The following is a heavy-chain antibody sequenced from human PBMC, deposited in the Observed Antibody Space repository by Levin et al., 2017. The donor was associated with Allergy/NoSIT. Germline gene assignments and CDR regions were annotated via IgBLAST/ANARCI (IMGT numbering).Heavy chain of an antibody. Sequence: GGSLRLSCAASGFTFDDYTMHWVRQAPGKGLEWVSLISWDGGSTYYADSVKGRFTISRDNSKNSLYLQMNSLRTEDTALYYCAKDIGYSYGVLSGMDVWGQGTTVTVSS. CDR3: AKDIGYSYGVLSGMDV. D-gene: IGHD5-18*01. CDR1: GFTFDDYT. V-gene: IGHV3-43*01. CDR2: ISWDGGST. J-gene: IGHJ6*02.